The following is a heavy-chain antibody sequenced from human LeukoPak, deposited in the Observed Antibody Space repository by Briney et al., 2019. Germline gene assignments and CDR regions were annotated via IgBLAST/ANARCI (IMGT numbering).Heavy chain of an antibody. D-gene: IGHD6-13*01. Sequence: GGCLRLSCAASGFTFSSYEMNWVRQAPGKGLEWVSYISSSGSTIYYADSVKGRFTISRDNAKNSLYLQMNSLRAEDTAVYYCARQRYSSSWYYFDYWGQGTLVTVSS. J-gene: IGHJ4*02. CDR1: GFTFSSYE. CDR3: ARQRYSSSWYYFDY. V-gene: IGHV3-48*03. CDR2: ISSSGSTI.